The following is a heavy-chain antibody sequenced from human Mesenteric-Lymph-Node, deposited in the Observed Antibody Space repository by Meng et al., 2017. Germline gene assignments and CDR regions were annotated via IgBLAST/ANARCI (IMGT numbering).Heavy chain of an antibody. CDR3: ARSPSRRDYYGSGSYYVDY. CDR2: IYYSGST. CDR1: GGSISSGGYY. V-gene: IGHV4-31*03. Sequence: SETLSLTCTVSGGSISSGGYYWSWIRQHPGKGLEWIGYIYYSGSTYYNPSLKSRVTISVDTSKNQFSLKLSSVTAADTAVYYCARSPSRRDYYGSGSYYVDYWGQGTLVTVSS. J-gene: IGHJ4*02. D-gene: IGHD3-10*01.